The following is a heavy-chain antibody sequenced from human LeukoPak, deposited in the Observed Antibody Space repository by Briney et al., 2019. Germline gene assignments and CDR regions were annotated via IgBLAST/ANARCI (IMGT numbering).Heavy chain of an antibody. J-gene: IGHJ4*02. Sequence: SGTLSLTCAVSGGSISSSNWWSWVRQPPGKGLGWIGEIYHSGSTNYNPSLKSRVTISVDKSKNQFSLKLSSVTAADTAVYYCARDIATVAPQYYFDYWGQGTLVTVSS. CDR3: ARDIATVAPQYYFDY. CDR2: IYHSGST. D-gene: IGHD6-19*01. CDR1: GGSISSSNW. V-gene: IGHV4-4*02.